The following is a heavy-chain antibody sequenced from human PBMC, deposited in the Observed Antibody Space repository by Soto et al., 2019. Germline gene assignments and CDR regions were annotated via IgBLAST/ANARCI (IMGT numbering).Heavy chain of an antibody. CDR3: ARHPERIAEIGWFDP. Sequence: EVQLVESGGGLVQPGGSLRLSCAASGFTFSSYSMNWVRQAPGKGLEWVSYISSSSSTIYYADSVKGRFTISRDNATNSLYLQMNSVRAEDTAVYYCARHPERIAEIGWFDPWGQGTLVTVSS. CDR2: ISSSSSTI. J-gene: IGHJ5*02. CDR1: GFTFSSYS. D-gene: IGHD6-13*01. V-gene: IGHV3-48*01.